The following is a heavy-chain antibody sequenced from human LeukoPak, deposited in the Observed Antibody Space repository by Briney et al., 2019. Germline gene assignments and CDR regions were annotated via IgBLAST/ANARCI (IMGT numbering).Heavy chain of an antibody. CDR3: AKDQRYCSSARCNDFDY. J-gene: IGHJ4*02. Sequence: GGSLRLSCAATGFTFSSYEMNWVRQAPGKGLEWVSYISSSGSTIYYADSVKGRFTISRDNAKNSLYLQMNSLRAEDTAVYYCAKDQRYCSSARCNDFDYWGQGTLVTVSS. CDR1: GFTFSSYE. CDR2: ISSSGSTI. V-gene: IGHV3-48*03. D-gene: IGHD2-2*01.